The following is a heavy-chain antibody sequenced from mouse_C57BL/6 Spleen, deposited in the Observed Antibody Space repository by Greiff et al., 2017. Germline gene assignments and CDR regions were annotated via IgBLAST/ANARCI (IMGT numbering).Heavy chain of an antibody. CDR2: ISDGGSYT. Sequence: EVNLVESGGGLVKPGGSLKLSCAASGFTFSSYAMSWVRQTPEKRLEWVATISDGGSYTYYPDNVKGRFTISRDNAKNNLYLQMSHLKSEDTAMYYCARDGGSLFDYWGQGTTLPVSS. CDR3: ARDGGSLFDY. J-gene: IGHJ2*01. D-gene: IGHD1-1*02. CDR1: GFTFSSYA. V-gene: IGHV5-4*01.